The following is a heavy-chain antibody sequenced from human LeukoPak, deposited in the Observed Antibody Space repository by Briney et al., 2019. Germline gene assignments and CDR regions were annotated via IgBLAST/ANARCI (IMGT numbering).Heavy chain of an antibody. CDR2: IKQDGSEK. D-gene: IGHD2-2*02. V-gene: IGHV3-7*01. CDR1: GFTFSSYW. CDR3: ARDRGGYCSGTSCYNAFDI. J-gene: IGHJ3*02. Sequence: GGSLRLSCAASGFTFSSYWMDWVRQAPGKGLEWVANIKQDGSEKYYVNTVKGRFTISRDNAQNSLYLQMNSLRGEDTAVYYCARDRGGYCSGTSCYNAFDIWGQGTMVTVSS.